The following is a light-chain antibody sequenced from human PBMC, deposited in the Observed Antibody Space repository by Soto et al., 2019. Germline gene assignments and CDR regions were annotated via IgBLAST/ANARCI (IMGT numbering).Light chain of an antibody. CDR2: GAS. CDR1: QSIHTS. J-gene: IGKJ1*01. V-gene: IGKV3-15*01. CDR3: QQYNNWPPWA. Sequence: TQSPATLSLSPGERATLSCRASQSIHTSLAWYQQKPGQPPRLVVYGASTRATGIPARFSGSGSGTEFTLTISSLQSEDFAVYYCQQYNNWPPWAFGQGTKVDIK.